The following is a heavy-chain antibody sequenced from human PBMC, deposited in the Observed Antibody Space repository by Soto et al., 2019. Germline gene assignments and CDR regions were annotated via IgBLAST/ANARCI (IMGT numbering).Heavy chain of an antibody. J-gene: IGHJ4*02. V-gene: IGHV3-23*01. Sequence: EVQVLESGGGLVQPGGSPRLSCAASGFTFSNYAMSWVRQAPGKGLEWVSSISNSGGSTYYTDSVKGRFTISRDNSKNTLYLQMNSLRAEDTALYYCAKDPGEDTYYFDYWGQGTLVTVSS. CDR1: GFTFSNYA. CDR2: ISNSGGST. CDR3: AKDPGEDTYYFDY. D-gene: IGHD3-10*01.